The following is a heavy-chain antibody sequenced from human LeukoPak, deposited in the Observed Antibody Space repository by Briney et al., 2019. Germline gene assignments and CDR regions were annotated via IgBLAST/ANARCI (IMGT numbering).Heavy chain of an antibody. J-gene: IGHJ4*02. CDR2: ISGSGGST. CDR1: GFTFSSYA. Sequence: PGGSLRLSCAASGFTFSSYAMSWVRQAPGKGLEWVSTISGSGGSTYYADSVKGRFTISRDNSKNTLYLEMNSLTAEDTAVYYCARGLYASGNYGIAYWGQGILVTVSS. D-gene: IGHD3-10*01. CDR3: ARGLYASGNYGIAY. V-gene: IGHV3-23*01.